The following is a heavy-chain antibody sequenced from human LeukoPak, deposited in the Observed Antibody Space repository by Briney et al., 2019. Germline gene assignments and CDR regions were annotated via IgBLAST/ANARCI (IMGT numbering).Heavy chain of an antibody. CDR1: GGSISSGGYY. CDR3: AREYYDSSGHYEVNY. J-gene: IGHJ4*02. V-gene: IGHV4-30-2*01. CDR2: IYHSGST. D-gene: IGHD3-22*01. Sequence: SETLSLTCTVSGGSISSGGYYWSWIRQPPGKGLEWIGYIYHSGSTYYNPSLKSRVTISVDRSKNQFSLKLSSVTAADTAVYYCAREYYDSSGHYEVNYWGQGTLVTVSS.